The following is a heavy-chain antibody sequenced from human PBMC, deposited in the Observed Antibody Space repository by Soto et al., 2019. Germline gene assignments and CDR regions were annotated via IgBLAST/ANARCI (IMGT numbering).Heavy chain of an antibody. CDR3: VRTQGSTSMYHWFDP. J-gene: IGHJ5*02. CDR2: IYYTGKT. V-gene: IGHV4-39*01. D-gene: IGHD3-10*01. Sequence: XESLSLTCTVSGASIGSPYFYWGWIRQPPGKVLEWIGSIYYTGKTYYTASLKSRVTISVDTPKNQLSLTLTSVTAADTAVYYCVRTQGSTSMYHWFDPWGQGTLVTVSS. CDR1: GASIGSPYFY.